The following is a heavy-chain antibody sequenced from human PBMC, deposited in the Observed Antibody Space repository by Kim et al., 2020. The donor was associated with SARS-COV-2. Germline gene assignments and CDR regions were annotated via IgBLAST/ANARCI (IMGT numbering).Heavy chain of an antibody. CDR3: AKALLSPGMPTAGTLAFDL. D-gene: IGHD6-13*01. Sequence: GGSLRLSCAASGFSFSSYAMNWVRQAPGKGLEWVSVISDSGRFTFYADSVKGRFTVSRDSSNNTLYLSMNSLRADDTAVYYCAKALLSPGMPTAGTLAFDLWRRRTGDTVSS. J-gene: IGHJ3*01. CDR1: GFSFSSYA. V-gene: IGHV3-23*01. CDR2: ISDSGRFT.